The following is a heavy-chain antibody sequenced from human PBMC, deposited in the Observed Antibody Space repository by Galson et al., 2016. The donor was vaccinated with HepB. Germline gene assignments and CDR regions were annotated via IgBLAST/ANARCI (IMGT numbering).Heavy chain of an antibody. J-gene: IGHJ4*02. Sequence: TLSLTCSGTGDYVDSGLYYWSWIRQPPGKGLEWLGSIHPSGSSFYNPSLGSRPTISLDASKNQFSLTLSSVTAADTAVYYCSRGGDESKIGHGWGQGSLVTVSS. CDR3: SRGGDESKIGHG. CDR1: GDYVDSGLYY. V-gene: IGHV4-30-4*01. CDR2: IHPSGSS. D-gene: IGHD3/OR15-3a*01.